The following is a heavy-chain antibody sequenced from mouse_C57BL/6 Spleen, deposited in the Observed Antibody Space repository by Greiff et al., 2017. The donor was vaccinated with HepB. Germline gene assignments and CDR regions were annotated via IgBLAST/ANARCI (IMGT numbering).Heavy chain of an antibody. CDR3: AIAIYYGTVYWYFDV. CDR1: GYTFTSYW. D-gene: IGHD2-1*01. V-gene: IGHV1-74*01. J-gene: IGHJ1*03. Sequence: QVQLQHSGAELVKPGASVKVSCKASGYTFTSYWMHWVKQRPGQGLEWIGRIHPSDSDTNYNQKFKGKATLTVDKSSSTAYIQLSSLTSEDSAVYYCAIAIYYGTVYWYFDVWGTGTTVTVSS. CDR2: IHPSDSDT.